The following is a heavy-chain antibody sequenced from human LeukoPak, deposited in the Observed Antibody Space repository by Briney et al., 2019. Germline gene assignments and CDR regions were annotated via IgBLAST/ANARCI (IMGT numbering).Heavy chain of an antibody. J-gene: IGHJ4*02. D-gene: IGHD3-9*01. V-gene: IGHV4-31*03. CDR1: GASISSGGYY. CDR3: AKTYDFLPAIDS. Sequence: SETLSLTCTVSGASISSGGYYWSWIRQHPGKGLECIGYIYYSGSTYYNPSLKSRVIISVDTSKNQFSLKLSSVTAAVTAVYYCAKTYDFLPAIDSWGQGTLVTVSS. CDR2: IYYSGST.